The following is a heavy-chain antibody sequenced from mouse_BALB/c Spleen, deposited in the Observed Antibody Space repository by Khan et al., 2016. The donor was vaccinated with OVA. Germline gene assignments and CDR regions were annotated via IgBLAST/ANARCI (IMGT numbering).Heavy chain of an antibody. CDR3: ASHLTGSIAY. CDR1: GFTFSSYS. V-gene: IGHV5-6*01. J-gene: IGHJ3*01. Sequence: EVQLVESGGDLVRPGGSLQLSCAASGFTFSSYSMSWVRQTPDKRLEWVATISSDGDYTYYPDSVTGRCTISRDNAKNTLYLQMSSLKSEDTAMYYCASHLTGSIAYWGQGTLVTVSA. D-gene: IGHD4-1*01. CDR2: ISSDGDYT.